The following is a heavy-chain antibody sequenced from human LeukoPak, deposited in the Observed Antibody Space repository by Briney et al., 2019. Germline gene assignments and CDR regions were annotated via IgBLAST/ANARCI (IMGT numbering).Heavy chain of an antibody. CDR2: ISKDGSDK. Sequence: GGSLRLSCAASGFTFSDYAMHWVRQAPGKGLEWVAVISKDGSDKYYPGSVRGRFTISRDNSKNTIYLQMDSLRAEDTAVYYCARDYWWNYDYWGQGTLVTVSS. D-gene: IGHD1-7*01. J-gene: IGHJ4*02. CDR1: GFTFSDYA. V-gene: IGHV3-30-3*01. CDR3: ARDYWWNYDY.